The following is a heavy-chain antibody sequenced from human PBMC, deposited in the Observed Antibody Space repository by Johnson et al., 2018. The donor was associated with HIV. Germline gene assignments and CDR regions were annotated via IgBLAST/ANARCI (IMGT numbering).Heavy chain of an antibody. J-gene: IGHJ3*02. Sequence: QVQLVESGGGVVQPGRSLRLSCAASVFTFSSYAMHWVRQAPGKGLEWVAVISYDGSNKYYADSVKGRFTISRDNSKNTLYLQMNSLRAEDTAVYYCAEGNHGIWGQGTMVTVSS. CDR2: ISYDGSNK. CDR3: AEGNHGI. CDR1: VFTFSSYA. D-gene: IGHD2/OR15-2a*01. V-gene: IGHV3-30*04.